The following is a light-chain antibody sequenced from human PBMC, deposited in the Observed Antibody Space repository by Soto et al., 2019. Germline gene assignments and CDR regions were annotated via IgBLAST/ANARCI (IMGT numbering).Light chain of an antibody. CDR2: GND. CDR3: GTWDDRLDGNYV. Sequence: QSVLTQPPSVSAAPGQQVTISCSGSSSNIGDNYVSWYQHLPGTAPKLVVYGNDRRPSGIPGRFPGSKSGTSATLVITGLQTGDEADYYCGTWDDRLDGNYVFGTGTKLTVL. V-gene: IGLV1-51*01. J-gene: IGLJ1*01. CDR1: SSNIGDNY.